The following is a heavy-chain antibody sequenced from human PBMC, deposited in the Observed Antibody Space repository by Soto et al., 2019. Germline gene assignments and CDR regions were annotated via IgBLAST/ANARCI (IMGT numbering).Heavy chain of an antibody. D-gene: IGHD6-13*01. J-gene: IGHJ6*02. CDR2: MSYDGRSK. Sequence: QEQLVESGGGVVQPGRSLRLSCVASGFTFSSFAMHWVRQAPGKGLEWVAVMSYDGRSKNYADSVKGRVTISRDNSKNTLYLQMNSLRAEDTAVYYCAKVKGIAAGWGMDVWGQGTAVTVSS. CDR3: AKVKGIAAGWGMDV. V-gene: IGHV3-30*04. CDR1: GFTFSSFA.